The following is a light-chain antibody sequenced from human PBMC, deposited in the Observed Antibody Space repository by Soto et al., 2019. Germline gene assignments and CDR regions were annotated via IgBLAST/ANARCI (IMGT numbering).Light chain of an antibody. CDR3: QQYKNWPPLT. CDR2: GAS. V-gene: IGKV3-15*01. J-gene: IGKJ4*01. CDR1: QSVSSN. Sequence: EIVMTQSPATLSVSPGERVTLSCRASQSVSSNLAWYQQKPGQAPRLLIYGASTRATGIPARFSGSGSGTDFTLSISSLQSEDFAVYFCQQYKNWPPLTFGGGTKVEIK.